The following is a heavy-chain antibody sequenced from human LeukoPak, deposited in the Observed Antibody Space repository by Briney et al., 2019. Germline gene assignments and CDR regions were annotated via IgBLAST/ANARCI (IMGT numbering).Heavy chain of an antibody. CDR1: GGSISTCS. Sequence: SETLSLTCTVSGGSISTCSWTWIRQPPGKGLEWIGNIYYSGSTNYNPSLKSRVTISIDTSKNQFSLKVSSVTAADTAVYYCARAHSSGWPHMFDPWGQGTLVTVPS. J-gene: IGHJ5*02. V-gene: IGHV4-59*01. CDR2: IYYSGST. CDR3: ARAHSSGWPHMFDP. D-gene: IGHD6-19*01.